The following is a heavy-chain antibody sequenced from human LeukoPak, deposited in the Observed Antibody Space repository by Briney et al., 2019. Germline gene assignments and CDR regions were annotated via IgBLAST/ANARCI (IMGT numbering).Heavy chain of an antibody. CDR2: IKEDGSQE. V-gene: IGHV3-7*01. D-gene: IGHD3-10*01. CDR1: GFTFSSYW. Sequence: PGGSLRLSCAASGFTFSSYWMSWVRQAPGKGLESVASIKEDGSQEYYVDSVRGRFTISRDNARNSVYLQMNSLRAEDTAVYYCAKGGAPFAESAYWGQGTLVTVSS. J-gene: IGHJ4*02. CDR3: AKGGAPFAESAY.